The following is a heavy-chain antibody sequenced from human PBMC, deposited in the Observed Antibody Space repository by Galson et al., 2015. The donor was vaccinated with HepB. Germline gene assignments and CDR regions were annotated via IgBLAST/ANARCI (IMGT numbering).Heavy chain of an antibody. CDR2: ISYDGSNK. CDR3: AKGGSSGWGRYYGMDV. J-gene: IGHJ6*02. D-gene: IGHD6-19*01. Sequence: SLRLSCAASGFTFSSYGMHWVRQAPGKGLEWVAVISYDGSNKYYADSVKGRFTISRDNSKNTLYLQMNSLRAEDTAVYYCAKGGSSGWGRYYGMDVWGQGTTVTVSS. CDR1: GFTFSSYG. V-gene: IGHV3-30*18.